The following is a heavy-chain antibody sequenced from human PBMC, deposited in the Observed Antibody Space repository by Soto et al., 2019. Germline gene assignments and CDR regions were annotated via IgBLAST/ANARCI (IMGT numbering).Heavy chain of an antibody. Sequence: PSETLSLTCTVSGGPISSYYWSWIRQPAGKGLEWIGRIYTSGSTNYNPSLKSRVTMSVDTSKNQFSLKLSSVTAADTAVYYCATELSGTPYYYGMDVWGQGTTVTVSS. CDR2: IYTSGST. J-gene: IGHJ6*02. V-gene: IGHV4-4*07. CDR1: GGPISSYY. D-gene: IGHD1-26*01. CDR3: ATELSGTPYYYGMDV.